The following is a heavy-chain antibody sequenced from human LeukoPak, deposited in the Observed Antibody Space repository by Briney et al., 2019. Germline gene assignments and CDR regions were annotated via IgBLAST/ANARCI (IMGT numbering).Heavy chain of an antibody. CDR2: ISYDGSNK. CDR1: GFTFSSYA. Sequence: GGSLRLSCAASGFTFSSYAMHWVRQAPGKGLEWVAVISYDGSNKYYADSVKGRFTISRDNSKNTLYLQMNSLRAEDMAVYYCAREGQQLAFDYWGQGTLVTVSS. D-gene: IGHD6-13*01. CDR3: AREGQQLAFDY. J-gene: IGHJ4*02. V-gene: IGHV3-30-3*01.